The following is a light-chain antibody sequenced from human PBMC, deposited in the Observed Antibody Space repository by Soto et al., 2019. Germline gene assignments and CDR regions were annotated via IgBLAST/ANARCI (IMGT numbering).Light chain of an antibody. J-gene: IGKJ1*01. CDR1: QNISSY. CDR2: DVS. Sequence: VVLPLSPVTLSLSPGERATLSCRASQNISSYLIWYQQKPGQSPRLLMYDVSNRATGIPARFSGSGSGTDFTLTISSLEPEDLAVYYCQQRSNWPRTFGQGTKVDIK. V-gene: IGKV3-11*01. CDR3: QQRSNWPRT.